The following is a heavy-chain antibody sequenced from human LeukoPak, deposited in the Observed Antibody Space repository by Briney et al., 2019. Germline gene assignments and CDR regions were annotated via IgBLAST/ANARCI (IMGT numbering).Heavy chain of an antibody. J-gene: IGHJ4*02. Sequence: SAKVSCKASGGTFSSYAISWVRQAPGQGLEWMGRIIPIFGTANYAQKFQGRVTITTDESTSTAYMELSSLRSEDTAVYYCANGNPYVWGSYDYWGQGTLVTVSS. V-gene: IGHV1-69*05. D-gene: IGHD3-16*01. CDR1: GGTFSSYA. CDR3: ANGNPYVWGSYDY. CDR2: IIPIFGTA.